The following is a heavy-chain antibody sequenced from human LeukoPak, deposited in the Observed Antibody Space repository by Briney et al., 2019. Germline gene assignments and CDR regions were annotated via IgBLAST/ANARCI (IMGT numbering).Heavy chain of an antibody. V-gene: IGHV3-23*01. CDR2: ISGSGTST. CDR1: GFTFNSYA. CDR3: AKGPIVAQDY. J-gene: IGHJ4*02. Sequence: GGSLRLSCAASGFTFNSYALHWVRQAPGKGLEWVSAISGSGTSTYYADSVKGRLTISRDNSKNTLYLQMNSLRAEDTAVYYCAKGPIVAQDYWGQGTLVTVSS. D-gene: IGHD5-12*01.